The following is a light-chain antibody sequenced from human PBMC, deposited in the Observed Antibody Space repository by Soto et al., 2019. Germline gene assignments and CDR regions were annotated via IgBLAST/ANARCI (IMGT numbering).Light chain of an antibody. J-gene: IGLJ2*01. V-gene: IGLV1-40*01. CDR2: GNS. Sequence: QSVLTQPPSVSGAPGQRVTISCPGGSSNIGAGYDVHWYQQLPGTAPKLLIYGNSNRPSGVPDRFSGSKSGTSASLAITGLQAEDEADYYCQSYDSSLSVVVFGGGTQLTVL. CDR3: QSYDSSLSVVV. CDR1: SSNIGAGYD.